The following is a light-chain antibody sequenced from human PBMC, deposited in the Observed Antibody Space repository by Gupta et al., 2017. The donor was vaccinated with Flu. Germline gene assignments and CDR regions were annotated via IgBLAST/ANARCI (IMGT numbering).Light chain of an antibody. CDR1: KLGNKY. CDR2: EDR. Sequence: SYALTQPPSVSVSPGQTASITCSGDKLGNKYVCWYQQKSGQSPVLVIYEDRKRPSGIPERFSGSNSGTTATLTIRGTQARDEADYYCQAWDSSTVVFGGGTKLTVL. V-gene: IGLV3-1*01. CDR3: QAWDSSTVV. J-gene: IGLJ2*01.